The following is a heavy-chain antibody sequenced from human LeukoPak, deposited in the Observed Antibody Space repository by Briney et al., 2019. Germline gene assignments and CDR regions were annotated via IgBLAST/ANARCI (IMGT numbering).Heavy chain of an antibody. CDR1: GFTFSSYW. J-gene: IGHJ3*02. Sequence: GGSLRLSCAASGFTFSSYWMSWVRQAPGKGLEWVANIKQDGSEKYYVDSVKGRFTISRDNAKNSLYLQMNSLRAEDTAVYYCARDRSSGWYGEDAFDIWGQGTMVTVSS. CDR3: ARDRSSGWYGEDAFDI. V-gene: IGHV3-7*01. CDR2: IKQDGSEK. D-gene: IGHD6-19*01.